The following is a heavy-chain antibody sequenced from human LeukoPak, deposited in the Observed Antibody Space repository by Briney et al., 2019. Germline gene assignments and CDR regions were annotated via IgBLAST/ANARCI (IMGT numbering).Heavy chain of an antibody. CDR1: GYTFTSYA. V-gene: IGHV7-4-1*02. D-gene: IGHD2-15*01. J-gene: IGHJ4*02. CDR2: INTNTGNP. CDR3: ASPTTHYCSGGSCYSMHY. Sequence: ASVKVSCKASGYTFTSYAMNWVRQAPGQGLEWMGWINTNTGNPTYAQGFTGRFVFSLDTSVSTAYLQISSLKAEDTAVYYCASPTTHYCSGGSCYSMHYWGQGTLVTVSS.